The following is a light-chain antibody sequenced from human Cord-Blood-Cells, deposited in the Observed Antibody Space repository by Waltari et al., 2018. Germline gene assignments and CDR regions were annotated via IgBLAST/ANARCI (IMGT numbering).Light chain of an antibody. J-gene: IGKJ2*01. CDR3: QQSYSTPYT. Sequence: DIQMTQSPSSLSSSVGARVTITCRASQSISSYLNLYQQKPGKAPKLLIYAASSLQSGAPSRFSGSRSGTDFTLTISSLQPEDFATYYCQQSYSTPYTFGQGTKLEIK. V-gene: IGKV1-39*01. CDR2: AAS. CDR1: QSISSY.